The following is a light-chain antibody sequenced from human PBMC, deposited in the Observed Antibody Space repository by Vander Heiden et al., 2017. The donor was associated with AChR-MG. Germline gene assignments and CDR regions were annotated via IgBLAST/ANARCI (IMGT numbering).Light chain of an antibody. CDR3: QQYTADSCS. CDR1: QRISPW. CDR2: KTS. V-gene: IGKV1-5*03. Sequence: DILMTQFPSTLSASVGDTVTITCRASQRISPWLAWYQQKPGKAPILLMSKTSNLENGAPSRFSGSGSGTEFTLTISNLQPDDFATYFCQQYTADSCSFGQGTKLEI. J-gene: IGKJ1*01.